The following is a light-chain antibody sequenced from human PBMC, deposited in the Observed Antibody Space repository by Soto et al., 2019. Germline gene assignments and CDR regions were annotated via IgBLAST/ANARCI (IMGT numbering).Light chain of an antibody. Sequence: EIVLTQSPGTLPLSPGERATLSCRASQSVSSSNLAWYQQKPGQAPSLLIYGASNRATGIPDRFSGSGSGTDFTLTISRLEPVDFAVYYCQHYGSSRTFGQGTKVEIK. CDR1: QSVSSSN. CDR2: GAS. CDR3: QHYGSSRT. J-gene: IGKJ1*01. V-gene: IGKV3-20*01.